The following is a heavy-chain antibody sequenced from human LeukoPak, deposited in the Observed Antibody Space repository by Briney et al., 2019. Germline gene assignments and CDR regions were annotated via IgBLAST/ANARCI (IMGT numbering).Heavy chain of an antibody. CDR1: GFTFSSYA. J-gene: IGHJ4*02. D-gene: IGHD2-15*01. CDR2: ISGSGGST. Sequence: GSLRLSCAASGFTFSSYAMNWVRQAPGKGLEWVSTISGSGGSTNYADSVKGRFTISRDNSKNTLYLQMNSLRAEDTAVYYCARVLDSSSSRYQAFPYWGQGTLVTVSS. V-gene: IGHV3-23*01. CDR3: ARVLDSSSSRYQAFPY.